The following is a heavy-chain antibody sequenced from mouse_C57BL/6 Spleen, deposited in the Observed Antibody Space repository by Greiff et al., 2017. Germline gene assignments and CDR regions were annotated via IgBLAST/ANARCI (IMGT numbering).Heavy chain of an antibody. CDR1: GYSITSGYY. CDR3: ASGGSSLGYFDY. Sequence: VQLQQSGPGLVKPSQSLSLTCSVTGYSITSGYYWNWIRQFPGNKLEWMGYISYDGSNNYNPSLKNRISITRDTAKNQFFLTLNSVTTEDTATYYCASGGSSLGYFDYWGQGTTLTVSS. D-gene: IGHD1-1*01. V-gene: IGHV3-6*01. J-gene: IGHJ2*01. CDR2: ISYDGSN.